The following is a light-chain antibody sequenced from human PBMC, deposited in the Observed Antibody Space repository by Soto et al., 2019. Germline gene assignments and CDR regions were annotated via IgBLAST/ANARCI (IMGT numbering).Light chain of an antibody. CDR3: QSHDSGLSGYV. J-gene: IGLJ1*01. CDR2: DDN. V-gene: IGLV1-40*01. CDR1: RSNIGAGYD. Sequence: QSVLTQPPSVSGAPGQRVTISCTGSRSNIGAGYDVQWYQQLPGTAPKLLIYDDNNRPSGVSDRFSGSKSGTSASLAITGLQAEDEADYYCQSHDSGLSGYVFGTGTKLTVL.